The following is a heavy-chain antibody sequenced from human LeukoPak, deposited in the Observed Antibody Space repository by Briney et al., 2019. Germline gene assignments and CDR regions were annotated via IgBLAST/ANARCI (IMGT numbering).Heavy chain of an antibody. Sequence: PGGSLRLSCAASGFTFSTYGMHWVRQAPGKGLEWMTFIENDGSNKYYADSVKGRFTISRDNSKNTLYLQMNSLRTEDTAVYYCAKDPQRGYSYGNLDYCGQGTLVTVSS. CDR2: IENDGSNK. CDR1: GFTFSTYG. J-gene: IGHJ4*02. CDR3: AKDPQRGYSYGNLDY. D-gene: IGHD5-18*01. V-gene: IGHV3-30*02.